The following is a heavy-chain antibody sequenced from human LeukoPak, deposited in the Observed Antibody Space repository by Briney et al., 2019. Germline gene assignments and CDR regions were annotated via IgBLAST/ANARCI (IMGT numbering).Heavy chain of an antibody. J-gene: IGHJ4*02. CDR1: GFTFSSYD. CDR2: IGTAGDT. Sequence: GGSMRLSCAASGFTFSSYDMHWVRQATGKGLEWVSAIGTAGDTYYPGSVKGRFTISRENAKNSLYLQMNSLRAGDTAVYYCARQGYSYGFDYWGQGTLVTVSS. CDR3: ARQGYSYGFDY. V-gene: IGHV3-13*01. D-gene: IGHD5-18*01.